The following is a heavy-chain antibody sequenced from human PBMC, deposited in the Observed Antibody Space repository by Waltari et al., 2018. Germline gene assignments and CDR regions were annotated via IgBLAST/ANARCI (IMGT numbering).Heavy chain of an antibody. D-gene: IGHD6-19*01. J-gene: IGHJ4*02. V-gene: IGHV3-21*01. Sequence: EVQLVESGGGLVKPGGSRRLSCPGSVFNFITYSMNWVRQAPGKGLEWVSSISSGSTYMYYADSVKGRFTISRDNAKNSVSLQMNSLRAEDTAVYYCAKGGLAVAVAHFDYWGQGTLATVSS. CDR3: AKGGLAVAVAHFDY. CDR2: ISSGSTYM. CDR1: VFNFITYS.